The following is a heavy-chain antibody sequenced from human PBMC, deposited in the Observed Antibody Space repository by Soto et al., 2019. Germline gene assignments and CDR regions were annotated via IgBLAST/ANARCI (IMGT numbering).Heavy chain of an antibody. D-gene: IGHD3-22*01. CDR2: IYYSGST. CDR1: GGSISSYY. J-gene: IGHJ5*02. V-gene: IGHV4-59*01. Sequence: SETLSLTCTVSGGSISSYYWSWIRQPPGKGLEWIGYIYYSGSTNYNPSLKSRVTISVDTSKNQFSLKLSSVTAADTAVYYCARDDSSGYFSSWGQGTLITVPQ. CDR3: ARDDSSGYFSS.